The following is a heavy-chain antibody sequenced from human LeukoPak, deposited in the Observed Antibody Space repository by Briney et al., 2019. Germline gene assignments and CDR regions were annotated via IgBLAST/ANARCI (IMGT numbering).Heavy chain of an antibody. Sequence: GGSLRLSCAASGFTFSSYGMHWVRQAPGKGLEWVAVISYDGSNKYYADSVKGRFTISRDNSKNTLYLQMNSLRAEDTAVYYCVKRRAVAATGPFDYWGQGTLVTVSS. D-gene: IGHD6-19*01. CDR3: VKRRAVAATGPFDY. CDR1: GFTFSSYG. V-gene: IGHV3-30*18. CDR2: ISYDGSNK. J-gene: IGHJ4*02.